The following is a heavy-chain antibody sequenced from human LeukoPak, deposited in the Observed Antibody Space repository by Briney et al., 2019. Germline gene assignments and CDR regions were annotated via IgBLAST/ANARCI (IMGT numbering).Heavy chain of an antibody. V-gene: IGHV3-21*01. CDR2: ISSSSSYI. D-gene: IGHD4-17*01. CDR3: VRDRPTVTTSDY. Sequence: GGSLRLSCAASGFTFSSYSMNWVRQAPGKGLEWVSSISSSSSYIYYANSVKGRFTISRDNAKNSLYLQMNSLRAEDTAVYYCVRDRPTVTTSDYWGPGTLVTVSS. CDR1: GFTFSSYS. J-gene: IGHJ4*02.